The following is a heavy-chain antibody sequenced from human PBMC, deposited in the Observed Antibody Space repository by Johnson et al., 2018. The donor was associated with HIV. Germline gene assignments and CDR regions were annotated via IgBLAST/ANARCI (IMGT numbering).Heavy chain of an antibody. CDR2: IKRKTDGGTT. V-gene: IGHV3-15*01. J-gene: IGHJ3*01. D-gene: IGHD2-15*01. Sequence: MQLVESGGGLVKPGGSLKVSCAASGFTFSNVWMHWVRQAPGKGLEWVGRIKRKTDGGTTDYAAPVKGTFTISRDDSKNTLYLEMNSLKTEDTAVYYCTTDLPYCSGHDCYNAFDLWGQGTTVIVSS. CDR3: TTDLPYCSGHDCYNAFDL. CDR1: GFTFSNVW.